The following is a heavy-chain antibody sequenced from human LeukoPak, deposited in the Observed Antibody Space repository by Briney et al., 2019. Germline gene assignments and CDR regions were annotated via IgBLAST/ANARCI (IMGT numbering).Heavy chain of an antibody. D-gene: IGHD3-10*01. CDR1: GFSISSHW. V-gene: IGHV3-7*01. Sequence: GSLRLSCVASGFSISSHWMSWVRQAPGKGLEWVASLKEDVSARNLVDSVKGRFTISTDNAKNSLYLQMNSLRVEDTAVYYCARGPTYGSRSDFLESWGLGTLVTVSS. CDR2: LKEDVSAR. J-gene: IGHJ4*02. CDR3: ARGPTYGSRSDFLES.